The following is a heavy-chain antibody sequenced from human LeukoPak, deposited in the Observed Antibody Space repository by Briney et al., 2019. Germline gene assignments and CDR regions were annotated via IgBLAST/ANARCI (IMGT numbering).Heavy chain of an antibody. Sequence: PGGSLRLSCAASGFTFSEHYMDWVRQAPGKGLEWVGRIRKKGNNYSTEYAASVKGRFTISRDDSKNSLYLQMNSLKTEDTAVYYCARAQYGDYARFDYWGQGTLVTVSS. CDR2: IRKKGNNYST. J-gene: IGHJ4*02. D-gene: IGHD4-17*01. CDR1: GFTFSEHY. V-gene: IGHV3-72*01. CDR3: ARAQYGDYARFDY.